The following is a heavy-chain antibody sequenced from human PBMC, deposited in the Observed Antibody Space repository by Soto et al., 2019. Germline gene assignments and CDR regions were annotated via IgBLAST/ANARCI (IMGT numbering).Heavy chain of an antibody. J-gene: IGHJ4*02. Sequence: EVQLVESGGGLVQPGGSLRLYCVGSGFMFDSFAMNWVHQAPGKGLEWVSYINGASDSIYYAESVKGRFTISRDNARNSLSLQMDSLSDEDTAVYYCAKSGDSAGWGIDFWGQGTLVTVSS. V-gene: IGHV3-48*02. CDR1: GFMFDSFA. D-gene: IGHD6-19*01. CDR3: AKSGDSAGWGIDF. CDR2: INGASDSI.